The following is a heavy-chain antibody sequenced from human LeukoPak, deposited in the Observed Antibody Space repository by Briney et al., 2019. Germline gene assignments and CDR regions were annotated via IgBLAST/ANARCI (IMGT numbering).Heavy chain of an antibody. CDR1: GGSTGGGDYSISSGGYY. V-gene: IGHV4-30-2*01. CDR3: ARIHFQFYYMDV. CDR2: IHQRGST. J-gene: IGHJ6*03. D-gene: IGHD2/OR15-2a*01. Sequence: SETLSLTCSVSGGSTGGGDYSISSGGYYWSWVRQPPGKGLEWIGHIHQRGSTYYNPSLKSRVTISVDRPKNQVSLKLIAMTAADTAVYYCARIHFQFYYMDVWGKGTTVTVSS.